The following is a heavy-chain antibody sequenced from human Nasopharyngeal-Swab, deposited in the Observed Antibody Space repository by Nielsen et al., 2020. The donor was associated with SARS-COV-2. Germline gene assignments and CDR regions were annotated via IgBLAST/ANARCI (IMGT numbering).Heavy chain of an antibody. CDR1: GGSISSYY. D-gene: IGHD2-21*02. V-gene: IGHV4-59*12. CDR3: ARDGPNCGGDCYSGVFYYYYGMDV. J-gene: IGHJ6*02. Sequence: SETLSLTCTVSGGSISSYYWSWIRQPPGKGLEWIGYIYYSGSTNYNPSLKSRVTISIDTSKNQFSLKLSSVTAADTAVYYCARDGPNCGGDCYSGVFYYYYGMDVWGQGTTVTVSS. CDR2: IYYSGST.